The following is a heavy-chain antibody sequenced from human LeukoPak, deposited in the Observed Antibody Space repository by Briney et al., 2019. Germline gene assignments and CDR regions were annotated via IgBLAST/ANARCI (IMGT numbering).Heavy chain of an antibody. Sequence: GGSLRLSCAASGFTFSSYAMHWVRQAPGKGLEWVAVISYDGSNKYYADSVKGRFTISRDNSKNTLYLQMNSLRAEDTAVYYCARDPYYYDSSGYDSAFDIWGQGTMVTVSS. CDR2: ISYDGSNK. CDR3: ARDPYYYDSSGYDSAFDI. CDR1: GFTFSSYA. D-gene: IGHD3-22*01. V-gene: IGHV3-30-3*01. J-gene: IGHJ3*02.